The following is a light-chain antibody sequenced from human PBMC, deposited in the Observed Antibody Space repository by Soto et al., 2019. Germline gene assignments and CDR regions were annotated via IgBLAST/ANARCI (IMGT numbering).Light chain of an antibody. J-gene: IGKJ1*01. Sequence: IQMTQSPSTLSASVGDRVTITCRASQNINKWLAWYQHKPGKAPKLLIYEASTLEGGVPSRFSGSGSGTEFTLTISSLQPDDFATYWCQQYKSYSTFGQGTKMDIK. V-gene: IGKV1-5*03. CDR1: QNINKW. CDR3: QQYKSYST. CDR2: EAS.